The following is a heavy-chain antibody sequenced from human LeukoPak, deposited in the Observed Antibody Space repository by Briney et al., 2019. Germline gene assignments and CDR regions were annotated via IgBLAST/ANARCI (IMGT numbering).Heavy chain of an antibody. Sequence: SETLSLTCTVSGGSISSYYWNWIRQPPGKGLEWIGRIYSSGSTNYNPSLKSRVTMSIDTSKNQFSLKLSSVTAADTAVYYCARRGRITIFGVVPDDAFDIWGQGTMVTVSS. CDR3: ARRGRITIFGVVPDDAFDI. CDR2: IYSSGST. V-gene: IGHV4-4*07. D-gene: IGHD3-3*01. J-gene: IGHJ3*02. CDR1: GGSISSYY.